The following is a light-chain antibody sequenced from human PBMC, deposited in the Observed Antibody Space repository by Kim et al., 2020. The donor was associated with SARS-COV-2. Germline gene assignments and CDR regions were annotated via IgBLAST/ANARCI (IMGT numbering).Light chain of an antibody. CDR2: RNN. Sequence: GQGFTISLSGSSSNIGSNYVYWYQQLPGTAPKLLIYRNNQRPSGVPDRFSGSKSGTSASLAISGLRSEDEADYYCAAWDDSLSGVVFGGGTQLTVL. J-gene: IGLJ2*01. V-gene: IGLV1-47*01. CDR1: SSNIGSNY. CDR3: AAWDDSLSGVV.